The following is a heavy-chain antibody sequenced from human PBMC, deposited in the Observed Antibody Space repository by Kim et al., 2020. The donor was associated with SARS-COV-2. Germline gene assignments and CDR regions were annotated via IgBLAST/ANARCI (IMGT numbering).Heavy chain of an antibody. V-gene: IGHV3-48*03. CDR2: ISSDGDRK. CDR3: ARDDRDDNFDY. J-gene: IGHJ4*02. CDR1: GFSFSNYE. Sequence: GGSLRLSCAASGFSFSNYEMNWVRQAPGKGLEWVSYISSDGDRKKYADSVQGRFTISRDNAKNSVYMQMNSLRAEDTAVYYCARDDRDDNFDYWGQGTLVTVSS.